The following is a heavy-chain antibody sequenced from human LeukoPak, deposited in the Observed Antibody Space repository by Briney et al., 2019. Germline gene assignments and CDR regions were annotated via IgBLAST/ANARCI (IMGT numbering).Heavy chain of an antibody. D-gene: IGHD3-3*01. CDR2: IYYSGST. CDR3: ARDHRENYDFWSGSYNWFDP. CDR1: GFTFSNYG. Sequence: PGGSLRLSCAASGFTFSNYGMNWIRQPPGKGLEWIGYIYYSGSTNYNPSLKSRVTISVDTSKNQFSLKLSSVTAADTAVYYCARDHRENYDFWSGSYNWFDPWGQGTLVTVSS. J-gene: IGHJ5*02. V-gene: IGHV4-59*01.